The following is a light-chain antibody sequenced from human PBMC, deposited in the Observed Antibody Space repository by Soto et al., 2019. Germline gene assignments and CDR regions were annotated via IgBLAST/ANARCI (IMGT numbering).Light chain of an antibody. V-gene: IGKV1-5*01. CDR1: QNIRSW. CDR2: DTS. CDR3: QQYDEYPLN. Sequence: DIQMTQSPSTLSASVGDRVTITCRASQNIRSWLAWYQQRPGKVPNLLIWDTSKLQSGVPSRFSGSGSGTEFTLTIASLQRDDFATYWCQQYDEYPLNFGGGTKVELK. J-gene: IGKJ4*01.